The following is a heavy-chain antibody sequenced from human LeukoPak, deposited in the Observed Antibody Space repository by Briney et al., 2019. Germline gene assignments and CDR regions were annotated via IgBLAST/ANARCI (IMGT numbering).Heavy chain of an antibody. Sequence: SETLSLTCTVSGDSISSNYWGWIRQPPGKGLEWIGSIYYNGNTYYNPSLKSRVTISVDASKNQFSLKLSSVTAADTAVYFCAKTYRARGYTYGYFDYWGQGTLVTVSS. CDR2: IYYNGNT. D-gene: IGHD5-18*01. V-gene: IGHV4-39*01. J-gene: IGHJ4*02. CDR3: AKTYRARGYTYGYFDY. CDR1: GDSISSNY.